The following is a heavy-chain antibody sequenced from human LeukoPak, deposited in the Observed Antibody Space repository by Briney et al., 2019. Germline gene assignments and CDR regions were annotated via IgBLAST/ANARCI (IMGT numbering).Heavy chain of an antibody. CDR1: GFTFSRYE. D-gene: IGHD1-7*01. CDR3: ARVVRQLPAF. V-gene: IGHV3-74*01. Sequence: GGSLRLSCAASGFTFSRYEMNWVRQAPGKGLVWVSRINSDGSSTSYADSVKGRFTISRDNAKNTLYLQMNSLRAEDTAVYYCARVVRQLPAFWGQGTLVTVSS. J-gene: IGHJ4*02. CDR2: INSDGSST.